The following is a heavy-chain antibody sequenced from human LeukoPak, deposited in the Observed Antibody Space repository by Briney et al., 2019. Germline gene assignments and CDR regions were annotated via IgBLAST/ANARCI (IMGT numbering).Heavy chain of an antibody. V-gene: IGHV1-24*01. CDR3: ATAPHQYYYDSSGSHFDY. CDR1: GYTLTELS. J-gene: IGHJ4*02. D-gene: IGHD3-22*01. CDR2: FDPEDGET. Sequence: ASVKVSFKVSGYTLTELSMHWVRQAPGKGLEWMGGFDPEDGETIYAQRFQGRVTMTEDTSTDTAYMELSSLRSEDTAVYYCATAPHQYYYDSSGSHFDYWGQGTLVTVSS.